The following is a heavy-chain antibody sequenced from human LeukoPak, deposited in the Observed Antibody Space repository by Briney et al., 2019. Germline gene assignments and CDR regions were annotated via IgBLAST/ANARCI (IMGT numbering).Heavy chain of an antibody. CDR3: ARDLMYYYGSGSIDY. J-gene: IGHJ4*02. Sequence: ASVKVSCKASGYTFTGYYMHWVRQAPGQGLEWMGWINPNSGGTNYAQKFQGRVTMTRDTSISTAYMELSRLRSDDTAVYYCARDLMYYYGSGSIDYWGQGTLVTVSS. D-gene: IGHD3-10*01. CDR1: GYTFTGYY. V-gene: IGHV1-2*02. CDR2: INPNSGGT.